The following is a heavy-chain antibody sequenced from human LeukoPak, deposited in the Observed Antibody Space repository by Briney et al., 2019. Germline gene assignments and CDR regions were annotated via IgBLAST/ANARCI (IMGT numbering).Heavy chain of an antibody. V-gene: IGHV3-64*01. CDR1: GFSFSSYC. J-gene: IGHJ5*02. D-gene: IGHD2-2*01. Sequence: GGSLRLSCAASGFSFSSYCMFWVRQAPGKALEYVSGINSNGGSTFYANSVKGRFTISRDNSKNTLYLQMGSLRAEDMAVYYCARGTSSSCYVNWFDPWGQGTLVTVSS. CDR3: ARGTSSSCYVNWFDP. CDR2: INSNGGST.